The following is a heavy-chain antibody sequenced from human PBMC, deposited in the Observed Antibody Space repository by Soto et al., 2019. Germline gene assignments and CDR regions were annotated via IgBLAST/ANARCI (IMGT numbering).Heavy chain of an antibody. J-gene: IGHJ4*02. V-gene: IGHV1-18*01. CDR2: SSAYNGHT. CDR3: ARRSSELGLDY. CDR1: GYTFTSYG. Sequence: QVQLVQSGAEVKKPGASVKVSCKASGYTFTSYGISWVRQAPGQGLEWMVWSSAYNGHTNYAQKLQGRVTMTTDTATSTAYKELRSMRSDDTAVYYCARRSSELGLDYWGEGTLVAVSS. D-gene: IGHD6-25*01.